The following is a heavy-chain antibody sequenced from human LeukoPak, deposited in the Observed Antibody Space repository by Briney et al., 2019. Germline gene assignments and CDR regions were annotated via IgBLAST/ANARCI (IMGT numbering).Heavy chain of an antibody. V-gene: IGHV4-59*01. CDR2: IYYSGST. D-gene: IGHD3-22*01. J-gene: IGHJ5*02. CDR3: ARDIIDSSGYYAGWFDP. CDR1: GGSISSYY. Sequence: SETLSLTCTVSGGSISSYYWSWIRQPPGKGLEWVGYIYYSGSTKYNPSLKSRVNISVDTSKNQFALKLSSVTAADTAVYYCARDIIDSSGYYAGWFDPGGQGTLVTVSS.